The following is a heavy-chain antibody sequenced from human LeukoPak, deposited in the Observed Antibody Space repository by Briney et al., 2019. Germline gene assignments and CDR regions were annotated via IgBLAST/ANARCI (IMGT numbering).Heavy chain of an antibody. Sequence: SETLSLTCAVHGGSFSGYYWSWIRQPAGKGLEWIGEINHSGSTNYNPSLKSRVTISVDTSKNQFSLKLSSVTAADTAVYYCAREYCSGGSCYFDAFDIWGQGTMVTVSS. V-gene: IGHV4-34*01. CDR2: INHSGST. D-gene: IGHD2-15*01. CDR3: AREYCSGGSCYFDAFDI. J-gene: IGHJ3*02. CDR1: GGSFSGYY.